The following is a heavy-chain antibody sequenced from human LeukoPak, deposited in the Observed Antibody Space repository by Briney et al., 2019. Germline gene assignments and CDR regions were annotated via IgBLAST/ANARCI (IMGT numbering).Heavy chain of an antibody. D-gene: IGHD6-13*01. J-gene: IGHJ4*02. Sequence: GGSLRLSCAASGFTFSFHAMSWVRQAPGKGLEWVSVIVGSGGNTYYADSVKGRFTISRDNAKNTLYLQMNSLRAEDTAVYYCAKVPGIAAAGTGIGDWGQGTLVTVSS. V-gene: IGHV3-23*01. CDR1: GFTFSFHA. CDR3: AKVPGIAAAGTGIGD. CDR2: IVGSGGNT.